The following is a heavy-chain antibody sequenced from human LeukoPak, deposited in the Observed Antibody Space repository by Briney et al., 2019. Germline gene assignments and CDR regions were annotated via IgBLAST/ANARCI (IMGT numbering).Heavy chain of an antibody. CDR3: ALAAAGTYYYYMDV. J-gene: IGHJ6*03. V-gene: IGHV1-69*19. Sequence: SVKVSCKASGGTFSSYATSWVRQAPGQGLEWMGGIIPIFGTANYAQKFQGRVTITADESTSTAYMELSSLRSEDTAVYYCALAAAGTYYYYMDVWGKGTTVTISS. D-gene: IGHD6-13*01. CDR2: IIPIFGTA. CDR1: GGTFSSYA.